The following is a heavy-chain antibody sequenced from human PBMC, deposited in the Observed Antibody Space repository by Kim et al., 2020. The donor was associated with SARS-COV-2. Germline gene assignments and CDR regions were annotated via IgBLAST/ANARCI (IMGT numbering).Heavy chain of an antibody. J-gene: IGHJ4*02. D-gene: IGHD6-19*01. Sequence: SETLSLTCTVSGGSISSYYWSWIRQPPGKGLEWIGYIYYSGRTNYNPSLKSRVTISVDTSKNQFSLKLSSVTAADTAVYYCARDLPYSSGWYQGSDYWGQGTLVTVSS. CDR3: ARDLPYSSGWYQGSDY. V-gene: IGHV4-59*01. CDR2: IYYSGRT. CDR1: GGSISSYY.